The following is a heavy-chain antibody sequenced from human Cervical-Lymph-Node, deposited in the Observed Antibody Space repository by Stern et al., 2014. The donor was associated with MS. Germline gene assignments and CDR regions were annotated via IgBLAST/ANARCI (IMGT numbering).Heavy chain of an antibody. CDR3: ARRGHGYMGIDY. CDR1: GYRFTNNW. J-gene: IGHJ4*02. Sequence: VQLGQSGAEVKKPGESLRISCEVSGYRFTNNWIGWVRQMPGKGLEWMGIIYPGDAETRYSPSFQGQVNILVAKSNTTAYLQWSSLKASDTAIYYCARRGHGYMGIDYWGQGTPVTVSS. D-gene: IGHD1-1*01. V-gene: IGHV5-51*03. CDR2: IYPGDAET.